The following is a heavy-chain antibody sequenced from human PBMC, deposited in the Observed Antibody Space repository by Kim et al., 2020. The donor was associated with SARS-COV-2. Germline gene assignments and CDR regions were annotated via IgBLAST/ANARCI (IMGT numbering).Heavy chain of an antibody. Sequence: ASVKVCCKASGYTFTRYTINWVRQAPGQGLEWMGWINTNTGIPTSAQGFTGRFVFSLDTSVSTAYLQISSLKAEDTAVYYCARYYYDSSGYYYVHYFDYWGQGTLVTVSS. J-gene: IGHJ4*02. CDR2: INTNTGIP. D-gene: IGHD3-22*01. V-gene: IGHV7-4-1*02. CDR1: GYTFTRYT. CDR3: ARYYYDSSGYYYVHYFDY.